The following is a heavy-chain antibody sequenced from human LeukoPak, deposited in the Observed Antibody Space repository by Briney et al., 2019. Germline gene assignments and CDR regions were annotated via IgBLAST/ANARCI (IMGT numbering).Heavy chain of an antibody. V-gene: IGHV4-59*01. CDR3: AREAEGTVAFDI. Sequence: SETLSLTCTVSGGSISSYYWSWIRQPPGKGLEWIGYIYYSGSTNYNPSLKSRVTISVDTSKNQFSLKLSSVTAADTAVYYCAREAEGTVAFDIWGRGTTVTVSS. CDR1: GGSISSYY. D-gene: IGHD1-1*01. J-gene: IGHJ3*02. CDR2: IYYSGST.